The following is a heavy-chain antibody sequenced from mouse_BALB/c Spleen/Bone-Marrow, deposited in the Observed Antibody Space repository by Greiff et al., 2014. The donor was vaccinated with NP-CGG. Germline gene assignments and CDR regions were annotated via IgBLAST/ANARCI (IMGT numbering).Heavy chain of an antibody. CDR1: GYTFTSYY. D-gene: IGHD1-1*02. J-gene: IGHJ4*01. V-gene: IGHV1S81*02. CDR2: INPSNGGT. Sequence: VQGVESGAELVKPGASVKLSCKASGYTFTSYYMYWVKQRPGQGLEWIGEINPSNGGTNFNEKFKSKATLTVDKSSSTAYMRLSSLTSEDSAVYYCTLWCYAMDYWGQGTSVTVSS. CDR3: TLWCYAMDY.